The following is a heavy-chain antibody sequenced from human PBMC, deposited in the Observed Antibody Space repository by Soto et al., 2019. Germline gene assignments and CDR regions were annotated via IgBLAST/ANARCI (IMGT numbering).Heavy chain of an antibody. V-gene: IGHV3-30*18. D-gene: IGHD6-19*01. CDR3: AKDHSSGASSFQH. CDR1: GFTFNSYG. CDR2: IFYDASNK. Sequence: GGSLRLSCAASGFTFNSYGMHWVRQAPGKGLEWVAVIFYDASNKFYADSVKGRFTISRDNSKNTLYLQMNSLRADDTAVYYCAKDHSSGASSFQHWGQGTLVTVSS. J-gene: IGHJ1*01.